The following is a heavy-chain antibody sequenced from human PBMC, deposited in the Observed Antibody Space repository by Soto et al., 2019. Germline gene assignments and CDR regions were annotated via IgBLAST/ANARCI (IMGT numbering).Heavy chain of an antibody. CDR1: GFTFSSYS. CDR2: VSYDGSNK. D-gene: IGHD3-3*01. CDR3: AIYYDFGPYEYYVMVF. Sequence: GGNLRISCAASGFTFSSYSMHWVRQAPGKGLEWVAVVSYDGSNKYYADSVKGRFTISRDKSKNTLYLQMNSLRAEDTAVYYCAIYYDFGPYEYYVMVFGGQGFTVIFSS. J-gene: IGHJ6*02. V-gene: IGHV3-30-3*01.